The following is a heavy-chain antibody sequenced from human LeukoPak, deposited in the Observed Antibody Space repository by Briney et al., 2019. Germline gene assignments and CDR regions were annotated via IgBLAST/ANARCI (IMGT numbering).Heavy chain of an antibody. CDR2: INHSGST. CDR3: ARTLPEAYCSSTSCPYYFDY. D-gene: IGHD2-2*01. CDR1: GGSFSGYY. Sequence: SETLSLTCAVYGGSFSGYYWSWIRQPPGKGLEWIGEINHSGSTNYNPSLKSRVTMSVDTSKNQFSLKLSSVTAADTAVYYCARTLPEAYCSSTSCPYYFDYWGQGTLVTVPS. J-gene: IGHJ4*02. V-gene: IGHV4-34*01.